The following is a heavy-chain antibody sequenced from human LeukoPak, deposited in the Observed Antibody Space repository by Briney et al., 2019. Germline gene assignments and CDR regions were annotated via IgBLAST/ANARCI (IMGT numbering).Heavy chain of an antibody. Sequence: PSQTLSLTCTVSGGSINSDNYYWSWIRQPPGKGLEWIGYIYYSGSTYYKQSLRSRASISVDTSKNQFSLKLSSVTAADTAVYYCARAKRDAYNSPGKVDYWGQGALVTVSS. CDR2: IYYSGST. CDR3: ARAKRDAYNSPGKVDY. D-gene: IGHD5-24*01. V-gene: IGHV4-30-4*01. J-gene: IGHJ4*02. CDR1: GGSINSDNYY.